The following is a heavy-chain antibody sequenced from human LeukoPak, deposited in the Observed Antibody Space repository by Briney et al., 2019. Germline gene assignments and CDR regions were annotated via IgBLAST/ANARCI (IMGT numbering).Heavy chain of an antibody. D-gene: IGHD6-13*01. CDR3: ARDWAADTLRYFDL. V-gene: IGHV4-38-2*02. J-gene: IGHJ2*01. Sequence: SETLSLTCTVSGYSISSGYFWGWVRQPPGKDLEWIASIYHRGTTHYKPSLKSRLSISLDGSKTQFSLKMSSVTAADTAVYYCARDWAADTLRYFDLWGRGTLVTVSS. CDR2: IYHRGTT. CDR1: GYSISSGYF.